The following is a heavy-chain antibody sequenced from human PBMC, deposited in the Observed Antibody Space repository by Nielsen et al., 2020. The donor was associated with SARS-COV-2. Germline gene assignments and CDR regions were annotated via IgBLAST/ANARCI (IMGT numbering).Heavy chain of an antibody. Sequence: GGSLRLSCAASGFTFSRFGMHWVRQTPGRGLEWVAYISYDGSDQYYEDSLKGRFTISRDNANNSLYLQIDSLRAEDTAIYYCARARGGYDFDYWGQGTLVTVSS. CDR3: ARARGGYDFDY. D-gene: IGHD3-16*01. J-gene: IGHJ4*02. CDR2: ISYDGSDQ. V-gene: IGHV3-30*03. CDR1: GFTFSRFG.